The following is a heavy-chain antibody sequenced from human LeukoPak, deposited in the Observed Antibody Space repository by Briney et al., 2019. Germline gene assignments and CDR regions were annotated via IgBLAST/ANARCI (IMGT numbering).Heavy chain of an antibody. D-gene: IGHD6-13*01. Sequence: GGSLRLSCAASGFTFSSYSMNWVRQAPGKGLEWVSYISSSSTIYYADSVKGRFTISRDNAKNSLYLQMNSLRAEDTAVYYCASRRYSSSWRKFDYWGQGTLVTVSS. V-gene: IGHV3-48*01. CDR2: ISSSSTI. CDR1: GFTFSSYS. J-gene: IGHJ4*02. CDR3: ASRRYSSSWRKFDY.